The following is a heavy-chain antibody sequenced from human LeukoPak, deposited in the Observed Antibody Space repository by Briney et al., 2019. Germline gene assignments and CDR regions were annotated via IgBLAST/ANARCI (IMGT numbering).Heavy chain of an antibody. CDR1: GGSISSYY. CDR2: IYYSGCT. CDR3: ARGGVVGATKEIHY. D-gene: IGHD1-26*01. V-gene: IGHV4-59*01. Sequence: PSETLSLTCTVSGGSISSYYWSWIRQPPGKGLEWIGYIYYSGCTNYNPSLKSRVTISVDTSKNQFSLKLSSVTAADTAVYYCARGGVVGATKEIHYWGQGTLVTVSS. J-gene: IGHJ4*02.